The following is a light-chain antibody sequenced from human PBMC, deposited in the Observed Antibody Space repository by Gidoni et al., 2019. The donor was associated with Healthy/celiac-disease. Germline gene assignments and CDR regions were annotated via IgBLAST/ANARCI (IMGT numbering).Light chain of an antibody. CDR2: AAS. V-gene: IGKV1-39*01. CDR3: QQSYSTPYT. J-gene: IGKJ2*01. Sequence: IQFTQSPSSLSASVGDRVTIPCRASQSISSYLNWYQQKPGKAPKLLIYAASSLHSGVPSRFSGSGSGTDFTLTISSLESEDFAAYYCQQSYSTPYTFGQGTKLEIK. CDR1: QSISSY.